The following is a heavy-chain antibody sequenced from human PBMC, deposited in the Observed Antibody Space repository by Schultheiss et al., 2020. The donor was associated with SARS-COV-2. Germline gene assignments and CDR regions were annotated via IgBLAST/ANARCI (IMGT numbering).Heavy chain of an antibody. CDR2: IYTSGST. CDR3: ARGDIVVVPAAKYYYYGMDV. D-gene: IGHD2-2*01. CDR1: GGSISSGGYS. V-gene: IGHV4-61*02. Sequence: SETLSLTCAVSGGSISSGGYSWSWIRQPAGKGLEWIGRIYTSGSTNYNPSLKSRVTMSVDTSKNQFSLKLSSVTAADTAVYYCARGDIVVVPAAKYYYYGMDVWGQGTAVTVSS. J-gene: IGHJ6*02.